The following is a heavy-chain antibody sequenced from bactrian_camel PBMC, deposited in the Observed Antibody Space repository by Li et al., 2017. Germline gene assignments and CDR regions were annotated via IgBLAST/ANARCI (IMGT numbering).Heavy chain of an antibody. CDR2: IEWDGST. CDR3: AATVSGGLWSLTPRDFGY. D-gene: IGHD3*01. J-gene: IGHJ6*01. CDR1: GYNYDRNC. V-gene: IGHV3S53*01. Sequence: HVQLVESGGGLVQPGGSLRLSCAASGYNYDRNCMGWFRQAPEKEREGVARIEWDGSTEYAESVKGRFTISQDNANRSLYLQMDSLKPEDTAIYYCAATVSGGLWSLTPRDFGYWGQGTQVTVS.